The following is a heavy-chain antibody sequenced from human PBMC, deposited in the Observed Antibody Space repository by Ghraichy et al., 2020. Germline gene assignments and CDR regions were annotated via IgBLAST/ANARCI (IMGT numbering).Heavy chain of an antibody. V-gene: IGHV4-34*01. CDR2: INHSGNT. CDR3: ARSTYSSSRYYYYYHGMGV. D-gene: IGHD6-13*01. CDR1: GGSFSGYY. J-gene: IGHJ6*02. Sequence: SETLSLTCAVYGGSFSGYYWSWIRQPPGKGLEWIGEINHSGNTNYNPSLKSRVTISVDTSKNQFSLKLSSVTAADTAVYYCARSTYSSSRYYYYYHGMGVWGPGTPLPSSS.